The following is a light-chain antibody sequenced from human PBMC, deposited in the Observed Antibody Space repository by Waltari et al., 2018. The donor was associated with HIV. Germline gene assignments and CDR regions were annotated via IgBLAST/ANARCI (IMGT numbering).Light chain of an antibody. CDR2: DVR. CDR1: SSHIGRHNS. V-gene: IGLV2-14*03. J-gene: IGLJ2*01. Sequence: QSALTQPASVSASLGQSITIHCTGTSSHIGRHNSVSWYQPHPGKAPKLLIADVRNRPSGVSNRFSGSKSGNTASLTISGLQAEDEADYYCSSYTANSRIFGGGTRLTVL. CDR3: SSYTANSRI.